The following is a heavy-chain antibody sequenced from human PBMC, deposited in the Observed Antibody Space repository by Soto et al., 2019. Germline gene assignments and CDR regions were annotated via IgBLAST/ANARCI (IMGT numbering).Heavy chain of an antibody. D-gene: IGHD3-10*01. CDR1: GGSISSSSYY. CDR3: ATDEIEWFGELFPTDY. V-gene: IGHV4-39*02. J-gene: IGHJ4*02. CDR2: IYYSGST. Sequence: SETLSLTCTVSGGSISSSSYYWGWIRQPPGKGLEWIGSIYYSGSTYYNPSLKSRVTISVDTSKNQFSLKLSSVTAADTAVYYCATDEIEWFGELFPTDYWGQGTLVTVSS.